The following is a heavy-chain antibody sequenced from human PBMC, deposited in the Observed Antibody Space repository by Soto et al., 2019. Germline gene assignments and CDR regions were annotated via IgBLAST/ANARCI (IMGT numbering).Heavy chain of an antibody. CDR3: AMRLQGGGYFDY. D-gene: IGHD4-4*01. Sequence: ASVTVCCKASGGTFNSYTSRWVRQAPGQGLEWMGRIILILGIANYAQKFQGRVTITADKSTSTAYMELSSLRSEDTAVYYCAMRLQGGGYFDYWGQGTLVTVS. J-gene: IGHJ4*02. V-gene: IGHV1-69*02. CDR1: GGTFNSYT. CDR2: IILILGIA.